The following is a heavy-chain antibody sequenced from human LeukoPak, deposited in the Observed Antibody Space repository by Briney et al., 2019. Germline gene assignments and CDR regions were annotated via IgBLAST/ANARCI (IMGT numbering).Heavy chain of an antibody. Sequence: GGSLRLSCEASGFTFSSYSMNWVRQAPGKGLEWVSYISFSSATIHYADSVKGRFTISRDNAKNSLYLQLNSLRAEDTALYYCARDTHYYGSGSPAFDLWGRGTMVTVSS. J-gene: IGHJ3*01. V-gene: IGHV3-48*01. CDR3: ARDTHYYGSGSPAFDL. CDR2: ISFSSATI. D-gene: IGHD3-10*01. CDR1: GFTFSSYS.